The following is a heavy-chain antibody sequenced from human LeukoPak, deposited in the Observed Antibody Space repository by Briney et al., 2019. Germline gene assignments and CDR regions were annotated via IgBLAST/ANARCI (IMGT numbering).Heavy chain of an antibody. Sequence: GGSLRLSCAASGFTFSTYWMHWIRQAPGKGLVWVSRINSDGSTTTYADSVKGRFTISRGNAKNTLYLQMNSLRAEDTAVYYCARQVNLRSGSYPDYWDQGTLVTVSS. CDR3: ARQVNLRSGSYPDY. J-gene: IGHJ4*02. V-gene: IGHV3-74*01. D-gene: IGHD1-26*01. CDR1: GFTFSTYW. CDR2: INSDGSTT.